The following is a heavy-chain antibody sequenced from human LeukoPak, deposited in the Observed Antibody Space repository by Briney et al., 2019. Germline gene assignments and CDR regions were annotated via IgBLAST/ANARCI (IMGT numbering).Heavy chain of an antibody. V-gene: IGHV5-51*01. CDR3: ARHYYRSSWFDY. Sequence: GESLKISCEGSGYDFSISWIGWVRQMPGKGLEWMGIIYSGDSDIIYRPSFEGQVTISADKSIRTAYMQWSSLNASDTAVYYCARHYYRSSWFDYWGQGTLVTVSS. CDR2: IYSGDSDI. CDR1: GYDFSISW. D-gene: IGHD6-13*01. J-gene: IGHJ4*02.